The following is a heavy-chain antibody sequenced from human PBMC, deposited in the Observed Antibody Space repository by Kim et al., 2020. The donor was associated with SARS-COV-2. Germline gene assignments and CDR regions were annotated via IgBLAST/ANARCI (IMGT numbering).Heavy chain of an antibody. CDR2: ISGSGGST. V-gene: IGHV3-23*01. D-gene: IGHD3-3*01. CDR3: AKVRGVGVVINAVDY. J-gene: IGHJ4*02. CDR1: GFTFSSYA. Sequence: GGSLRLSCAASGFTFSSYAMSWVRQAPGKGLEWVSAISGSGGSTYYADSVKGRFTISRDNSKNTLYLQMNSLRAEDTAVYYCAKVRGVGVVINAVDYWGQGTLVTVSS.